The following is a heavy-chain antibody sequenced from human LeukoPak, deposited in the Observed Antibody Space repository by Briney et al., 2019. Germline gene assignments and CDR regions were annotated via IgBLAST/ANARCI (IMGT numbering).Heavy chain of an antibody. J-gene: IGHJ4*02. V-gene: IGHV3-23*01. CDR2: ISGSGGST. Sequence: GGSLRLSCAASGFTFSSYAMSWVRQAPGKGLEWVSGISGSGGSTYYADSVKGRFTISRDNSKNTLYVQMNSLRAEDTAVYYCAKGKIIWSGELLSFDYGGQGPLVTVSS. CDR3: AKGKIIWSGELLSFDY. D-gene: IGHD3-10*01. CDR1: GFTFSSYA.